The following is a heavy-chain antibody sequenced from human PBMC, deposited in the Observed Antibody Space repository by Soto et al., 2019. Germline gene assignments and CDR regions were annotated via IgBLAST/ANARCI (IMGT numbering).Heavy chain of an antibody. Sequence: PGGSLRLSCVASGFIFSNYWMSWVRQAPGKGLEWVANIKQDGGVKYYVDSVKGRFTISRDNAKSSLYLQMNSLRAEDTAVYYCARRVGDDWGQGTLVTVSS. V-gene: IGHV3-7*03. J-gene: IGHJ4*02. CDR3: ARRVGDD. D-gene: IGHD1-26*01. CDR2: IKQDGGVK. CDR1: GFIFSNYW.